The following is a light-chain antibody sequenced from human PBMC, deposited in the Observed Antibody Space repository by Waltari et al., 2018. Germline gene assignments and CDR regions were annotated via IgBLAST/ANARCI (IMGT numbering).Light chain of an antibody. CDR1: QSLLHSDGNTF. CDR3: MQGTHFPYS. V-gene: IGKV2-30*02. Sequence: DVVMTQSPLFLPITPGQPASMTCRSSQSLLHSDGNTFLSWFLQKPGQPPRRLIYKVSNRDSGVPDRFSGSVAGTDFTLKISRVEAEDVAIYYCMQGTHFPYSFGQGTKVEIK. CDR2: KVS. J-gene: IGKJ2*03.